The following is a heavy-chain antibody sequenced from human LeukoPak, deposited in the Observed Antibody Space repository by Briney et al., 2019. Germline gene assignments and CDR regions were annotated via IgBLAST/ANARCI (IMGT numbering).Heavy chain of an antibody. Sequence: SETLSLTCTVSGGSISSSSYYWGWIRRPPGKGLEWIGYIYNSGNTYYNPSLKSRVTMSVDTSKNQFSLKLSSVTAADTAVYYCARDSRKVGNWKPPNWFDPWGQGTLVTVSS. V-gene: IGHV4-39*07. D-gene: IGHD1-20*01. CDR3: ARDSRKVGNWKPPNWFDP. CDR1: GGSISSSSYY. J-gene: IGHJ5*02. CDR2: IYNSGNT.